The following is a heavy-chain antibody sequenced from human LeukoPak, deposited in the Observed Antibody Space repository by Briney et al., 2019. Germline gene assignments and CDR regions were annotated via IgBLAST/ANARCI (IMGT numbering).Heavy chain of an antibody. V-gene: IGHV1-2*02. D-gene: IGHD3-22*01. CDR2: INPNSGGT. CDR3: ARAQNYHDRSGHPYVYLDF. Sequence: ASVKVSCRASGYTFNDYYLHWVRQAPGQGLEWMGWINPNSGGTKYAQKFQGRVTITRDTSASIGYMELSSLRSEDMAVYFCARAQNYHDRSGHPYVYLDFWGQGTLVTVSS. CDR1: GYTFNDYY. J-gene: IGHJ4*02.